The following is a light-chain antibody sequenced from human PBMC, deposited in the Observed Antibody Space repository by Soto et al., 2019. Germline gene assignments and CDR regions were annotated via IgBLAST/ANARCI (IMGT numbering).Light chain of an antibody. J-gene: IGKJ1*01. CDR2: DTS. CDR3: QERSTWRRT. CDR1: QSVSTY. Sequence: EIVLTQSPATLSVSAGEGANLSCRASQSVSTYLAWYQQKPGQAPRLLIYDTSNRATGIPARFSGSGSGTDFTLTISGLEPEDMAVYFCQERSTWRRTFGQGTKVEI. V-gene: IGKV3-11*01.